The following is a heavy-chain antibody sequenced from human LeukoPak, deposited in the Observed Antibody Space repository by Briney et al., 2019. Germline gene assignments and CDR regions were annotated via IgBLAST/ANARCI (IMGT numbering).Heavy chain of an antibody. V-gene: IGHV3-23*01. D-gene: IGHD6-19*01. J-gene: IGHJ4*02. CDR2: ITGRSGYT. CDR3: AKRLSGWYWIDY. CDR1: LFTFCSYA. Sequence: GSLRLSPAPSLFTFCSYAMSWVRQAPGNGLGRVSAITGRSGYTYYADSVKGRFTISRDNSKNTLELQMISLRVEDTDVYYCAKRLSGWYWIDYWGQGTLVTVSS.